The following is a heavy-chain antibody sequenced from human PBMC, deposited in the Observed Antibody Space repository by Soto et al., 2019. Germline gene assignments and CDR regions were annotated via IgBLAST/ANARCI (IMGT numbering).Heavy chain of an antibody. D-gene: IGHD6-19*01. CDR1: GFTFSSYA. CDR2: ISGSGGST. Sequence: VGSLRLSCAASGFTFSSYAMSWVRQAPGKGLEWVSGISGSGGSTYYADSVKGRFTISRDNSKNTLYLQMNSLRAEDTAVYYCAKDRKSGSGWYWDYWGQGTLVTVSS. CDR3: AKDRKSGSGWYWDY. J-gene: IGHJ4*02. V-gene: IGHV3-23*01.